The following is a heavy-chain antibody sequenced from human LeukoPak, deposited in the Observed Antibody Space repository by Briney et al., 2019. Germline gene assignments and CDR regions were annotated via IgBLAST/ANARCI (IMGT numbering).Heavy chain of an antibody. V-gene: IGHV3-30*03. CDR1: GFTFSSYG. D-gene: IGHD2-21*02. CDR2: ISYDGSNK. Sequence: PGRSLRLSCAASGFTFSSYGMHWVRQAPGKGLEWVAVISYDGSNKYYADSVQGRFSISRDNFKSMLSLQMSGLRADDTAVYYCAREVVEVTHDVFDIWGQGTRVTVSS. CDR3: AREVVEVTHDVFDI. J-gene: IGHJ3*02.